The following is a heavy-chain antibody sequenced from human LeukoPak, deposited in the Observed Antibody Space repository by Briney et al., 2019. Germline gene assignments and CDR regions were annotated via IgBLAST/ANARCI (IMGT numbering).Heavy chain of an antibody. V-gene: IGHV4-34*01. CDR2: INHSGST. J-gene: IGHJ5*02. Sequence: SETLSLTCAVYGGSFSGYYWSWIRQPPGKGLEWIGEINHSGSTNYNPSLKSRVTISVDTSKNQFSLKLSSVTAADTAVYYCARVGEDYYGDWFDPWGQGTLVTISS. CDR1: GGSFSGYY. CDR3: ARVGEDYYGDWFDP. D-gene: IGHD3-10*01.